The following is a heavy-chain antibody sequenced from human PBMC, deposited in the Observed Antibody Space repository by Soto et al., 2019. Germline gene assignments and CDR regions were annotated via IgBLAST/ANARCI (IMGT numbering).Heavy chain of an antibody. CDR1: GGSISSGGYY. CDR2: IYYSGST. V-gene: IGHV4-31*03. Sequence: QVQLQESGPGLVKPSQTLSLTCTVSGGSISSGGYYWSWIRQHPGKGLEWIGYIYYSGSTYYNLSLKSRVTIAVDTSKNQFPLKLSSVTAADTAVYYCARDRYCSGGSCYLTDWGQGTLVTVSS. D-gene: IGHD2-15*01. J-gene: IGHJ4*02. CDR3: ARDRYCSGGSCYLTD.